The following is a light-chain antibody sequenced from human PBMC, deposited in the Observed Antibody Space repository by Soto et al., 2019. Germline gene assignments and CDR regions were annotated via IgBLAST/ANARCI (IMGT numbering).Light chain of an antibody. Sequence: EIVLTQSPGTLSLSPGSRAAXXCRASQSVSSNLAWYQQKPGQAPRLLIYGASTRATGIPARFSGSGSGTEFTLTISSLQSEDFAVYYCQQYNNWPFFGQGTRLEI. J-gene: IGKJ5*01. CDR3: QQYNNWPF. CDR2: GAS. V-gene: IGKV3-15*01. CDR1: QSVSSN.